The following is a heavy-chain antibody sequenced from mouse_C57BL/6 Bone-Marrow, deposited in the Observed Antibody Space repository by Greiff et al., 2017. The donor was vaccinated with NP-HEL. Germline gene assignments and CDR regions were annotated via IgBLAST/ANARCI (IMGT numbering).Heavy chain of an antibody. CDR1: GYNFNSYW. CDR2: IDPSDSYT. V-gene: IGHV1-50*01. Sequence: QVQLKQSGAELVKPGASVKLSCKASGYNFNSYWMQWVKQRPGQGLEWIGEIDPSDSYTNYNQKFKGQATLTVDTSSSTASIQLSSLTSEDSAVYYCARRRLLRRYAMDYWGQGTSVTVSS. D-gene: IGHD1-2*01. CDR3: ARRRLLRRYAMDY. J-gene: IGHJ4*01.